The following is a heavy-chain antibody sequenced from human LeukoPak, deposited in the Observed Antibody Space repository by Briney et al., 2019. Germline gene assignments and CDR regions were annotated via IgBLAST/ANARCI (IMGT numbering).Heavy chain of an antibody. J-gene: IGHJ3*02. V-gene: IGHV3-33*01. CDR1: GFTFSSYG. Sequence: PGGSLRLSCAASGFTFSSYGMHWVRQAPGKGLEWVAVIWYDGSNKYYADSVKGRFTISRDNSKNTLYLQMNSLRAEDTAVYYCARNYYYYDSSESAFDIWGQGTMVTVSS. CDR3: ARNYYYYDSSESAFDI. D-gene: IGHD3-22*01. CDR2: IWYDGSNK.